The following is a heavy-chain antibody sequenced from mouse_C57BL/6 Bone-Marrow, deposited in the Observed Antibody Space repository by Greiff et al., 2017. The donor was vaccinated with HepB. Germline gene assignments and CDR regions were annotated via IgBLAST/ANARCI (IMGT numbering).Heavy chain of an antibody. Sequence: EVNVVESGGGLVQPGGSLKLSCAASGFTFSDYYMYWVRQTPEKRLEWVAYISNGGGSTYYPDTVKGRVTISRDNAKNTLYLQMSRMKSEDTAMYYCATLFSTTVVATDYAMDYWGQGTSVTVSS. J-gene: IGHJ4*01. CDR3: ATLFSTTVVATDYAMDY. V-gene: IGHV5-12*01. CDR2: ISNGGGST. D-gene: IGHD1-1*01. CDR1: GFTFSDYY.